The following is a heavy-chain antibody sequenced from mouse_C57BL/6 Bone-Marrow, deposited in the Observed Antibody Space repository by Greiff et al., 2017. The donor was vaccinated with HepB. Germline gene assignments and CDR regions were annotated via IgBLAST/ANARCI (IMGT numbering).Heavy chain of an antibody. Sequence: QVQLQQPGAELVMPGASVKLSCKASGYTFTSYWMHWVKQRPGQGLEWIGEIDPSDSYTNYNQKFKGKSTLTVDKSSSTAYMQLSSLTSEDSAVYDCARRVHDAMDDWGQGTSVTVSS. V-gene: IGHV1-69*01. CDR1: GYTFTSYW. CDR2: IDPSDSYT. J-gene: IGHJ4*01. CDR3: ARRVHDAMDD.